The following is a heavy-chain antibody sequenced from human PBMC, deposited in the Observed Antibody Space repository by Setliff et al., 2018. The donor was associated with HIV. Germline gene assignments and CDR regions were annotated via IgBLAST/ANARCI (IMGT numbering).Heavy chain of an antibody. CDR3: ARDERWLQFYFYYYYMDV. CDR1: GFNFGVFS. J-gene: IGHJ6*03. Sequence: PGGSLRLSCAASGFNFGVFSMQWVRQAPGKGLEWVAVISYDGSNKFYADSVKGRFTISRDNSKNTLYLQMNSLRAEDTAVYYCARDERWLQFYFYYYYMDVRGKGTTVTVSS. D-gene: IGHD5-12*01. CDR2: ISYDGSNK. V-gene: IGHV3-30*04.